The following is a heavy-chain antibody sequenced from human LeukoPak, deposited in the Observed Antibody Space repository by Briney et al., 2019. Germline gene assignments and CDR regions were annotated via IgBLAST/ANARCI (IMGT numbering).Heavy chain of an antibody. CDR2: VYHSGPT. D-gene: IGHD2-21*02. CDR3: ARDPGMVTKANRFDP. J-gene: IGHJ5*02. Sequence: SGTLSLTCTISGASITSTNWWSWLRQSPGRGLAWIGEVYHSGPTNYNPSLKSRVTISLDRSTNYFSLKMTSMTAADTAVYYCARDPGMVTKANRFDPWGQGTLVTVSS. CDR1: GASITSTNW. V-gene: IGHV4-4*02.